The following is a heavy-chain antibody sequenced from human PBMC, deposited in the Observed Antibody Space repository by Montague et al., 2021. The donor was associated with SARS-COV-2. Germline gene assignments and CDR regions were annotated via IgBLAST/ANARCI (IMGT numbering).Heavy chain of an antibody. Sequence: SETLSLTCTVSGGSISSYYWSWIRQPPGKGLEWIGYIYYSGSTNXNPSLKSRVTISVDTSKNQFSLKVRSVTAADTAVYYCARGDYYDSTGYYDCWGQGTLVTVSS. V-gene: IGHV4-59*01. CDR2: IYYSGST. D-gene: IGHD3-22*01. CDR3: ARGDYYDSTGYYDC. CDR1: GGSISSYY. J-gene: IGHJ5*01.